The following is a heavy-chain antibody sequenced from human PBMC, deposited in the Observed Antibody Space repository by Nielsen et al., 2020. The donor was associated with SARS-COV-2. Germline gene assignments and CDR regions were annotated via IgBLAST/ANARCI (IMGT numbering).Heavy chain of an antibody. V-gene: IGHV3-33*01. Sequence: GESLKISCAASGFTFSSYGMHWVRQAPGKGLEWVAVIWYDGSNKYYADSVKGRFTISRDNSKNTLYLQMNSLRAEDTAVYYCARGPYSSSSYYFDYWGQGTLGTVSS. J-gene: IGHJ4*02. D-gene: IGHD6-6*01. CDR2: IWYDGSNK. CDR1: GFTFSSYG. CDR3: ARGPYSSSSYYFDY.